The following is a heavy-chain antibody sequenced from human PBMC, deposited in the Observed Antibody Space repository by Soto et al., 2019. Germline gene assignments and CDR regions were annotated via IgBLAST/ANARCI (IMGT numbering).Heavy chain of an antibody. CDR2: IYTSGST. J-gene: IGHJ3*02. CDR3: ARASNYYDSSGYFNDAFDI. Sequence: QVQLQESGPGLVKPSEPLSLTCTVSGGSISSYYWSWIRQPAGKGLEWIGRIYTSGSTNYNPSLKSRVTMSVDTSKNPFSLKLSSVTAADTAVYYCARASNYYDSSGYFNDAFDIWGQGTMVTVSS. D-gene: IGHD3-22*01. V-gene: IGHV4-4*07. CDR1: GGSISSYY.